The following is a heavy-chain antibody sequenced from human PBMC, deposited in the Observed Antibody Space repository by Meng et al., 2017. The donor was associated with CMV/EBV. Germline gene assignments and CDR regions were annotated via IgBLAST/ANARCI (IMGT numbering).Heavy chain of an antibody. V-gene: IGHV1-69*05. D-gene: IGHD1-1*01. Sequence: SVKVSCKASGYTFTSYDINWVRQAPGQGLEWMGGIIPIFGTANYAQKFQGRATITTDESTSTAYMELSSLRSEDTAVYYCARDGSRLTRSYYYYGMDVWGQGTTVTVSS. CDR3: ARDGSRLTRSYYYYGMDV. J-gene: IGHJ6*02. CDR1: GYTFTSYD. CDR2: IIPIFGTA.